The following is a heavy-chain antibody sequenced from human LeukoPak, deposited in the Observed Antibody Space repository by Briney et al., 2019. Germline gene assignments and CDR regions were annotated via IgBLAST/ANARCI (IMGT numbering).Heavy chain of an antibody. D-gene: IGHD2-15*01. CDR1: GGSFSGYY. CDR2: IYHSGST. CDR3: ARVISKDIVVVVAATRAFDI. J-gene: IGHJ3*02. Sequence: SETLSLTCAVYGGSFSGYYWSWVRQPPGKGLEWIGEIYHSGSTNYNPSLKSRVTISVDKSKNQFSLKLSSVTAADTAVYYCARVISKDIVVVVAATRAFDIWGQGTMVTVSS. V-gene: IGHV4-34*01.